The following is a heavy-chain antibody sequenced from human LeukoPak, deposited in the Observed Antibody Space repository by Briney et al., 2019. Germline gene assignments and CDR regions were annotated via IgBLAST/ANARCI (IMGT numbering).Heavy chain of an antibody. CDR2: ISSSSSYI. D-gene: IGHD3-22*01. Sequence: GGSLRLSCAAAGFTFSSYSMNWVRQAPGKGREWVSSISSSSSYIYYADSVKGRFTISRDNAKNSLYLQMNSLRPEDTAVYYCARGNYDLDYWGQGTLVTVSS. V-gene: IGHV3-21*01. CDR3: ARGNYDLDY. CDR1: GFTFSSYS. J-gene: IGHJ4*02.